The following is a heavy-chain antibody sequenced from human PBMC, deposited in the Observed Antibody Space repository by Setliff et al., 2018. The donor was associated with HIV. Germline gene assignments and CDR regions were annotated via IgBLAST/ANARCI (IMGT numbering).Heavy chain of an antibody. D-gene: IGHD2-15*01. CDR3: ARGGGSRAATSSYYDMDV. CDR1: GGSISIGGYY. CDR2: IYHNGST. Sequence: SETLSLTCTVSGGSISIGGYYWGWIRQHPGKGLEWIGYIYHNGSTYYNPSLKSRVIISVDTSKNQFSLKLSSVTAADTAVYYCARGGGSRAATSSYYDMDVWGKGTTVTVSS. J-gene: IGHJ6*03. V-gene: IGHV4-31*03.